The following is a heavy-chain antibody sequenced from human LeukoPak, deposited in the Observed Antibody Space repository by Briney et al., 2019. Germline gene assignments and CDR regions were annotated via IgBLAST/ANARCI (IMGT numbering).Heavy chain of an antibody. CDR2: ISAYNGNT. CDR1: GGTFSSYA. V-gene: IGHV1-18*01. J-gene: IGHJ6*03. Sequence: WASVKVSCKASGGTFSSYAISWVRQAPGQGLEWMGWISAYNGNTNYAQKLQGRVTMTTDTSTSTAYMELRSLRSDDTAVYYCARTIFGVVIMGTGRYYYYMDVWGKGTTVTVSS. CDR3: ARTIFGVVIMGTGRYYYYMDV. D-gene: IGHD3-3*01.